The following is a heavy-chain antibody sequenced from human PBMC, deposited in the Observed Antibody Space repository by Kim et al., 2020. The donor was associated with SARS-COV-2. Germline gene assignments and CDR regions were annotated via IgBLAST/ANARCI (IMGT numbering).Heavy chain of an antibody. J-gene: IGHJ4*02. Sequence: GGSLRLSCAASGFTFRNYRIHWVRQAPGKGLEWVAAISEDGSETYYPDSVRGRFTISRDNSKNTLDLQMNDLRAEDTAMYHCAKIAVTGTGGPLDYWGQGTLVIVSS. CDR3: AKIAVTGTGGPLDY. D-gene: IGHD6-19*01. V-gene: IGHV3-30-3*01. CDR1: GFTFRNYR. CDR2: ISEDGSET.